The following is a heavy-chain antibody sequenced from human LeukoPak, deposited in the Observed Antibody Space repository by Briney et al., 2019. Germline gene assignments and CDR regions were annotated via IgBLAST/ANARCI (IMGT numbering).Heavy chain of an antibody. CDR1: GFTFSDYA. D-gene: IGHD3-3*01. CDR2: LSHDGSHS. V-gene: IGHV3-30*04. J-gene: IGHJ4*02. CDR3: AKDGLGFLEWLSLDYFDY. Sequence: PGRSLRLSCVASGFTFSDYAMHWVRQPLGKGPEWVAALSHDGSHSSYANSVKGRFTISRDKSQNTVYLQMNSLRAEDTAVYYCAKDGLGFLEWLSLDYFDYWGQGTLVTVSS.